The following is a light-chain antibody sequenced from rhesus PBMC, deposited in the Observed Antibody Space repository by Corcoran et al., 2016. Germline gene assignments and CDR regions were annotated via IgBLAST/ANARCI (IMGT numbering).Light chain of an antibody. CDR2: EAS. Sequence: DIQMTQSPSSLSASVGDRVTITCRASQGITHDLAWYQQKPGETPKLLVYEASSLQSGIPSRFSASGSGTDFTLTISSLQSEDFATYSCQHYYNSPLAFGGGTKVEIK. J-gene: IGKJ4*01. CDR3: QHYYNSPLA. CDR1: QGITHD. V-gene: IGKV1-22*01.